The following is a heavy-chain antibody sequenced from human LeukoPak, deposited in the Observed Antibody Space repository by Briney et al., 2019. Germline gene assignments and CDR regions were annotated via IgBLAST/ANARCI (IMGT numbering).Heavy chain of an antibody. CDR2: ISGSGGST. V-gene: IGHV3-23*01. CDR1: GFTFSNYA. D-gene: IGHD3-22*01. CDR3: ARATDYDSGGYYIGATFDY. Sequence: GGSLRLSCADSGFTFSNYAMSWVRQAPGKGLEWVSSISGSGGSTDYADSVKGRFTISRDNSKKTLYLQMNSLRAEDTAVYYCARATDYDSGGYYIGATFDYWGQGTLVTVSS. J-gene: IGHJ4*02.